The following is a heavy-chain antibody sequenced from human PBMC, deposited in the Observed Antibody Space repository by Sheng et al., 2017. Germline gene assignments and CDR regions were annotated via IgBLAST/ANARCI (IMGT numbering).Heavy chain of an antibody. J-gene: IGHJ6*02. Sequence: EVQLVESGGGLVQPGGSLRLSCAASGFTFSSYWMNWVRQVSGQGLVWVSRIYGDGSNPSYADSVKGRFTISRDNAKNTLYLQMNSLRADDTAVYYCARDYSGIDVWGQGTTVIVSS. V-gene: IGHV3-74*01. CDR2: IYGDGSNP. CDR1: GFTFSSYW. CDR3: ARDYSGIDV. D-gene: IGHD2-21*01.